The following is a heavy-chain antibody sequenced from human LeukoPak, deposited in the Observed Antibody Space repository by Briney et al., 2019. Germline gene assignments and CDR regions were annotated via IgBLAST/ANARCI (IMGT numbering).Heavy chain of an antibody. V-gene: IGHV1-69*13. Sequence: SVKVSCKASGGTFSSYAISWVRQAPGQGLEWMGGIIPIFGTANHAQKFQGRVTITADESTSTAYMELSSLRSEDTAVYYCARVSRGSSWDAFDIWGQGTMVTVSS. CDR1: GGTFSSYA. CDR2: IIPIFGTA. D-gene: IGHD6-13*01. CDR3: ARVSRGSSWDAFDI. J-gene: IGHJ3*02.